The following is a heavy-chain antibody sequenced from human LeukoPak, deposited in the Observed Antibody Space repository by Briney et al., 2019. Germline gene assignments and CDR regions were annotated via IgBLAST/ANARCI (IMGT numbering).Heavy chain of an antibody. CDR2: IYYSGST. CDR3: ARVPSGYSSSWRTPPAYYFDY. CDR1: GGSISSYY. Sequence: KPSETLSLTCTVSGGSISSYYWSWIRQPPGKGLEWIGYIYYSGSTNYNPSLKSRVTISVDTSKNQFSLKLSSVTAADTAVYYRARVPSGYSSSWRTPPAYYFDYWGQGTLVTVSS. D-gene: IGHD6-13*01. V-gene: IGHV4-59*01. J-gene: IGHJ4*02.